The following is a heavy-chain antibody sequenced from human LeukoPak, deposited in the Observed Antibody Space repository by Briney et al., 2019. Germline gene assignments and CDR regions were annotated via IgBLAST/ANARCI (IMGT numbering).Heavy chain of an antibody. J-gene: IGHJ2*01. V-gene: IGHV3-23*01. CDR3: AKEEGSVAAYYWYFDL. CDR2: ISGSGGST. CDR1: GFTFSSYA. Sequence: PGGSLRLSCAASGFTFSSYAMSWVRQAPGKGLEWVSVISGSGGSTYYADSVKGRFTISRVNSKNTLYLQMNSLRAEDTAVYYCAKEEGSVAAYYWYFDLWGRGTLVTVSS. D-gene: IGHD6-6*01.